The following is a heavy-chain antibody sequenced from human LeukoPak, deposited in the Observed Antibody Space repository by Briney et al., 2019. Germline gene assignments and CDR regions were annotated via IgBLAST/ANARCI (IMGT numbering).Heavy chain of an antibody. V-gene: IGHV3-33*01. J-gene: IGHJ4*02. CDR1: EFTFSSYG. CDR2: IGYDGTNE. CDR3: ARGASTLWFGELLPSPPFDY. Sequence: GGSLRLSCAASEFTFSSYGMHWVRQAPGKGLEWVAVIGYDGTNEYYADSVGGRFTISRDNSKNTLYLQMNSLRAEDTAMYYCARGASTLWFGELLPSPPFDYWGQGTLVTVSS. D-gene: IGHD3-10*01.